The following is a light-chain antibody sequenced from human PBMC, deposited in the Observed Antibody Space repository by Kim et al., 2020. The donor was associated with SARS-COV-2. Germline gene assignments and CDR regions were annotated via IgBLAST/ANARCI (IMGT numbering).Light chain of an antibody. CDR1: SFDVGAYDD. CDR2: DVG. CDR3: TSYYSSGSAV. J-gene: IGLJ3*02. Sequence: QSALTQPASVSGSPGQWVTISCTGTSFDVGAYDDVSWYQQHPGTTPKLMIYDVGERPSGVSNRFSGSKSGSTASLTISGLQAEDEADYYCTSYYSSGSAVFGGGTQLTVL. V-gene: IGLV2-14*01.